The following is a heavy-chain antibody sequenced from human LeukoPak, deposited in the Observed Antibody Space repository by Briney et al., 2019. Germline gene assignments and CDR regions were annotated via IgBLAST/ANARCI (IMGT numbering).Heavy chain of an antibody. Sequence: ASVKVSCKASGYTFTGYYMHWVRQAPGQGLEWMGWINPNTGATNYAQNFQGRVTMTRDTSNSTAYMELSSLTSDDTAVYYCARPTLQTLGAWGQGTLVTVSS. D-gene: IGHD3-10*01. V-gene: IGHV1-2*02. CDR1: GYTFTGYY. J-gene: IGHJ5*02. CDR2: INPNTGAT. CDR3: ARPTLQTLGA.